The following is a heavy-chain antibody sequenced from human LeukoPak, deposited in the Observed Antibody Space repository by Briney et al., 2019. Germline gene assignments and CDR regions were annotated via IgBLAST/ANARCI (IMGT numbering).Heavy chain of an antibody. CDR3: ASMISSGSYYFDY. CDR1: GGSFSGYY. V-gene: IGHV4-34*01. J-gene: IGHJ4*02. Sequence: SETLSLTCAVYGGSFSGYYWSWIRQPPGEGLEWIGEINHSGSTNYNPSLKSRVTISVDTSKNQFSLKLSSVTAADTAVYYCASMISSGSYYFDYWGQGTLVTVSS. CDR2: INHSGST. D-gene: IGHD3-22*01.